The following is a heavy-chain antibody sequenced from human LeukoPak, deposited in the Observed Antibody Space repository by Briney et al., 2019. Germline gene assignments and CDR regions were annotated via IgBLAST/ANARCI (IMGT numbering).Heavy chain of an antibody. J-gene: IGHJ4*02. CDR2: IHYSGKT. V-gene: IGHV4-39*06. CDR1: GGSISSGAYY. Sequence: SETLSLTCTASGGSISSGAYYWGWIRQPPGKGLEWIGTIHYSGKTYYNPSLKSRITISIDTSKKQFALKLSSVTAADTAVYYCARVKVGAVEPYYFDYWGQGTLVTVSS. D-gene: IGHD1-26*01. CDR3: ARVKVGAVEPYYFDY.